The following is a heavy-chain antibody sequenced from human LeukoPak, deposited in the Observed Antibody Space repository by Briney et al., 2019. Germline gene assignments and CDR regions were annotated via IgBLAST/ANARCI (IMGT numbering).Heavy chain of an antibody. J-gene: IGHJ4*02. CDR3: AREGAVRGYYFDY. CDR2: ISSSGSII. CDR1: GFTFSSYE. V-gene: IGHV3-48*03. Sequence: PGRSLRLSCAASGFTFSSYEMNWVRQAPGKGLEWVSYISSSGSIIYYADSVKGRFTISRDNAKNSLYLQVNSLRAEDTAVYYCAREGAVRGYYFDYWGQGTLVTVSS. D-gene: IGHD1-26*01.